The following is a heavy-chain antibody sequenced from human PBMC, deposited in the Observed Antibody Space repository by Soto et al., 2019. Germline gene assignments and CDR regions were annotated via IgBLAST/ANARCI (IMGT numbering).Heavy chain of an antibody. CDR3: ARAYCSGGRCYVAPFDY. CDR2: INSDGSST. V-gene: IGHV3-74*01. D-gene: IGHD2-15*01. J-gene: IGHJ4*02. CDR1: GFTFSSYW. Sequence: PGGSLRLSCAASGFTFSSYWLHWVRQAPGKGLVWVSRINSDGSSTSYADSVKGRFTISRDNAKNTLFLQMNSLRAEDTAVYYCARAYCSGGRCYVAPFDYWGQGT.